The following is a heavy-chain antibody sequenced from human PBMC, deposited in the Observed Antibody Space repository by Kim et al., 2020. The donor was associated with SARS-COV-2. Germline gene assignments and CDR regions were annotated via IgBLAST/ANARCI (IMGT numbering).Heavy chain of an antibody. D-gene: IGHD3-10*01. V-gene: IGHV3-64D*06. J-gene: IGHJ4*02. CDR3: VKGNSGSLDY. Sequence: GGSLRLSCSASGFTFRTSAMCWVRQAPGKGLEYVSIINNDGGSTYYADSVKGRFAISRDNSNNTLFLQMNTLRAEDTAVYYCVKGNSGSLDYWGQGTPVTVSS. CDR2: INNDGGST. CDR1: GFTFRTSA.